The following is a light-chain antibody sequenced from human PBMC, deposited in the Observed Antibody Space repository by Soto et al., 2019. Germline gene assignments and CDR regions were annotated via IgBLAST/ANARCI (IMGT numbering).Light chain of an antibody. J-gene: IGLJ3*02. CDR1: SSNIGSNT. CDR3: AAWDDRLNGVV. Sequence: QSVLTQPPSASGTPGQRVTISCSGSSSNIGSNTVKSYQQLPGTAPKLLIYSYTQRPSGDPDRVSGSKSGTSASLAISGLQSEDEADYYCAAWDDRLNGVVFGGGTKLTVL. CDR2: SYT. V-gene: IGLV1-44*01.